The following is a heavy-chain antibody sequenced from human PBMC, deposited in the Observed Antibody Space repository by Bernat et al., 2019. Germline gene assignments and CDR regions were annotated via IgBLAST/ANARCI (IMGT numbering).Heavy chain of an antibody. J-gene: IGHJ4*02. V-gene: IGHV3-74*01. Sequence: QLVESGGGLVQPGGSLRLSCAASGFTFSDYWMHWVRQAPGQGRVWVARIHGDERSTSYGDSVKGRFTISRDNAKNTVYLQMNSLRVEDTAVYYCSRDAAVPGADYWGQGTLVTVAA. CDR2: IHGDERST. D-gene: IGHD6-19*01. CDR1: GFTFSDYW. CDR3: SRDAAVPGADY.